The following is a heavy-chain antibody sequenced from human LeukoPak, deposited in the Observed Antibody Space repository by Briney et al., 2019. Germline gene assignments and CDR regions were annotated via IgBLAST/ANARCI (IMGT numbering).Heavy chain of an antibody. CDR2: INHSGST. CDR1: GGSFSGYY. V-gene: IGHV4-34*01. D-gene: IGHD6-13*01. J-gene: IGHJ5*02. Sequence: SETLSLTCAVYGGSFSGYYWSWIRQPPGKGLEWIGEINHSGSTNYNPSPKSRVTISVDTSKNQFSLKLSSVTAADTAVYHCARSSSWYRWFDPWGQGTLVTVSS. CDR3: ARSSSWYRWFDP.